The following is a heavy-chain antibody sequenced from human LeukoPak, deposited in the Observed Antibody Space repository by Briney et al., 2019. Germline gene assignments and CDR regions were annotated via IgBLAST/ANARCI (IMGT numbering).Heavy chain of an antibody. J-gene: IGHJ3*02. CDR1: GGSISSYY. D-gene: IGHD5-12*01. Sequence: SETLSLTCTVSGGSISSYYWSWIRQPPGKGLEWIGYIYYSGSTNYNPSLKSRVTISVDTSKNQFSLKLSSVTAADTAVYYCARSARLSGYEIVDAFDIWGQGTMVTVSS. CDR3: ARSARLSGYEIVDAFDI. V-gene: IGHV4-59*01. CDR2: IYYSGST.